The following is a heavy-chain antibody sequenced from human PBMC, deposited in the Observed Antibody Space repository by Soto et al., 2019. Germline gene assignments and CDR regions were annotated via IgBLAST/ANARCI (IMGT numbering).Heavy chain of an antibody. D-gene: IGHD2-21*02. CDR2: IHSDGSTT. CDR3: VRGDKSGFEL. Sequence: EVQLVESEGGLVQRGGSLRLSCAASGFTFNYYWMHWVRQAPGQGLVWVSHIHSDGSTTTYADSVKGRFTIARDNAKNTMYLQMNSLRAEDRAVYFCVRGDKSGFELWGQGTAVTVSS. J-gene: IGHJ3*01. V-gene: IGHV3-74*01. CDR1: GFTFNYYW.